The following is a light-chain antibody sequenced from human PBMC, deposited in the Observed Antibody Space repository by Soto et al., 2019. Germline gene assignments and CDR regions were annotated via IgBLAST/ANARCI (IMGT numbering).Light chain of an antibody. CDR2: GAS. CDR3: LQDYNYPLT. J-gene: IGKJ4*01. Sequence: AIQLTQSPSALSASVGDRVTITCRASLGIRNDLGWYQQKPGEAPRLLVYGASTLQSGAPSRFSGSGSGTEFTLTISSLQLEDFGTYYCLQDYNYPLTFGGGTRLEI. CDR1: LGIRND. V-gene: IGKV1-6*02.